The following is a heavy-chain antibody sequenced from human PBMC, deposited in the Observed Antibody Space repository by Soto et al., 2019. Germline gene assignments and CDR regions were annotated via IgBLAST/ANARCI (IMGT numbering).Heavy chain of an antibody. J-gene: IGHJ6*02. CDR2: IIPIFGTA. Sequence: QVQLVQSGAEVKKPGSSVKVSCKASGGTFSSYAISWVRQAPGQGLEWMGGIIPIFGTANYAQKFQGRVTITADESTSTAYMELSSLRSEDTAVYYCARAPMEYCSSTSCYKCLDYYYYGMDVWGQGTTVTVSS. D-gene: IGHD2-2*02. V-gene: IGHV1-69*01. CDR3: ARAPMEYCSSTSCYKCLDYYYYGMDV. CDR1: GGTFSSYA.